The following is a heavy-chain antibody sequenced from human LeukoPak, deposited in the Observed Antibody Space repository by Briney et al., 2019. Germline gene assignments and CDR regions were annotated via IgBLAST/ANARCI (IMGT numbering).Heavy chain of an antibody. CDR1: GFTVSDNY. D-gene: IGHD3-22*01. J-gene: IGHJ4*02. CDR2: VYSGDNT. CDR3: AACYDSSGYYNY. Sequence: GGSLRLSCAASGFTVSDNYMSWVRQAPGKGLEWVSVVYSGDNTYYADSVKGRLTISRDNSKNTLYLEMNSLRAEDTAVYYCAACYDSSGYYNYWGQGTLVTVSS. V-gene: IGHV3-53*01.